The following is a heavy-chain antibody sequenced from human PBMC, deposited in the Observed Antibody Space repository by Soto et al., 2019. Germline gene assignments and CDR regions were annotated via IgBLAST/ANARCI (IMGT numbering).Heavy chain of an antibody. CDR2: ISYDGSNK. J-gene: IGHJ6*02. Sequence: PGGSLRLSCAASGFTFSSYAMHWVRQAPGKGLEWVAVISYDGSNKYYADSVKGRFTIPRDNSKNTLYLQMNSLRAEDTAVYYCAREDYYGSGSYYKNYYYYGMDVWGQGTTVTVSS. V-gene: IGHV3-30-3*01. CDR1: GFTFSSYA. D-gene: IGHD3-10*01. CDR3: AREDYYGSGSYYKNYYYYGMDV.